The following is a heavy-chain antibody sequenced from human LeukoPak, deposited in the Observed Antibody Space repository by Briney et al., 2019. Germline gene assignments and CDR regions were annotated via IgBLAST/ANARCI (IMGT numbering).Heavy chain of an antibody. D-gene: IGHD6-19*01. Sequence: GGSLRLSCAASGFTFSSHGMHWVRQGPGKGLEWVSYISNNGYTIYYADSVKGRFTISRDNAKNSLYLQMNSLRAEDTAVYYCAREEGGDSSGWALDYWGQGTLVTVSS. CDR1: GFTFSSHG. J-gene: IGHJ4*02. CDR2: ISNNGYTI. CDR3: AREEGGDSSGWALDY. V-gene: IGHV3-48*03.